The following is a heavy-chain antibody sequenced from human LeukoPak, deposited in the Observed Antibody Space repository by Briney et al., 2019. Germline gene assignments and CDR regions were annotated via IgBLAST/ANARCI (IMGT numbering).Heavy chain of an antibody. J-gene: IGHJ6*02. CDR3: ARSGLGSSRDYYYYYGMDV. CDR1: GYTLNRFG. Sequence: ASVKVSCKASGYTLNRFGMSWVRQAPGQGLEWMGWISAYNGNTNYAQKLQGRVTMTTDTSTSTAYMELRSLRSDDTAVYYCARSGLGSSRDYYYYYGMDVWGQGTTVTVSS. V-gene: IGHV1-18*01. CDR2: ISAYNGNT. D-gene: IGHD3-10*01.